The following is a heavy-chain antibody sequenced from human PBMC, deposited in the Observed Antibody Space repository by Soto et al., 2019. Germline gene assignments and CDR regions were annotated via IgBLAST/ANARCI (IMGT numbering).Heavy chain of an antibody. CDR1: GYTFTSYA. Sequence: ASVKVSCKASGYTFTSYAMHWVHQAPGQRLEWMGWINAGNGNTKYSQKFQGRVTITRDTSASTAYMELSSLRSEDTAVYYCARGYYDSSGYDPWGQGTLVTVSS. D-gene: IGHD3-22*01. CDR3: ARGYYDSSGYDP. V-gene: IGHV1-3*01. CDR2: INAGNGNT. J-gene: IGHJ5*02.